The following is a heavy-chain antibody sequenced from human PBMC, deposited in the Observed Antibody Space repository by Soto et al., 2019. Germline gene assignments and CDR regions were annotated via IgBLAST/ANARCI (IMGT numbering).Heavy chain of an antibody. D-gene: IGHD3-22*01. CDR1: GFTFSSYW. Sequence: EVQLVESGGGLVQPGESLTLSCAASGFTFSSYWMHWVRQAPGKGLVWVSRIKSDGSGTYYADSVKGRLTISRDNAKNTLYLQMNCLRVKDTAVYFCARGDGHRYDGNGYLGRHWGQGTLVTVSS. J-gene: IGHJ4*02. CDR3: ARGDGHRYDGNGYLGRH. V-gene: IGHV3-74*01. CDR2: IKSDGSGT.